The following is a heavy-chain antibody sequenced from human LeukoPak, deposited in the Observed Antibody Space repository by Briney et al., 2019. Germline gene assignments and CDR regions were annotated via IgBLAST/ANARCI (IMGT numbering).Heavy chain of an antibody. Sequence: SETLSLTCTVSVGSISGYNWSSIRQPPGKGLEWIGYIYYSGSTNYNPSLKSRVTISVDTSKNQFSLKLSSVTAADTAVYYCARRKIGELITKGYYYYYMDVWGKGTTVTVSS. D-gene: IGHD3-10*01. J-gene: IGHJ6*03. V-gene: IGHV4-59*08. CDR1: VGSISGYN. CDR3: ARRKIGELITKGYYYYYMDV. CDR2: IYYSGST.